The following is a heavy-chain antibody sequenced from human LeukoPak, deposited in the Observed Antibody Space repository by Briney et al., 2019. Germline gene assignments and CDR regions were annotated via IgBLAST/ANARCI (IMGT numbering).Heavy chain of an antibody. Sequence: SETLCLTCAVSGSSIYSDYFWAWIRQPPGKGLEWMGSIHHSGTIYYNPSLRSRVTISVGTSENHFSLNLNSVTAADTALYYCARHSRVIVGAICAYDFWGQGTKVTVSS. CDR3: ARHSRVIVGAICAYDF. D-gene: IGHD1-26*01. J-gene: IGHJ3*01. CDR2: IHHSGTI. CDR1: GSSIYSDYF. V-gene: IGHV4-38-2*01.